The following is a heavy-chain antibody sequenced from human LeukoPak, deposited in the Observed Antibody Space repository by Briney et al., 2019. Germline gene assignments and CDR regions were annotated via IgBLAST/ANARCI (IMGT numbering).Heavy chain of an antibody. V-gene: IGHV4-59*01. CDR1: GGSISSYY. CDR3: ARQRGIRNAFDI. CDR2: IYYSGSI. D-gene: IGHD3-16*01. Sequence: PSETLSLTCTVSGGSISSYYWSWIRQPPGKGLEWIGYIYYSGSINYNPSLKSRVTISVDTSKNQFSLKLSSVTAADTAVYYCARQRGIRNAFDIWGQGTMVTVSS. J-gene: IGHJ3*02.